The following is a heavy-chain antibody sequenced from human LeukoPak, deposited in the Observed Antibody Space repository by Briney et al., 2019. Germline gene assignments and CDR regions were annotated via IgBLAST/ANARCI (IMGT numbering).Heavy chain of an antibody. CDR3: ARSRYGDYSFDY. J-gene: IGHJ4*02. V-gene: IGHV1-69*04. Sequence: SVKVSCKASGGTFSSYAISWVRQAPGQGLEWMGRIIPILGIANYAQKFQGRVTITADKSTSTAYMELSSLRSEDTAVYYCARSRYGDYSFDYWGQGTLVTVSS. CDR1: GGTFSSYA. CDR2: IIPILGIA. D-gene: IGHD4-17*01.